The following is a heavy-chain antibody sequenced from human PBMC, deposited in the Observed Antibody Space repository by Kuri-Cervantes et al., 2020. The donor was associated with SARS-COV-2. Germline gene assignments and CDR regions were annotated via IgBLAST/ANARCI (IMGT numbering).Heavy chain of an antibody. Sequence: GGSLRLSCAASGFTFSSYAMHWVRQAPGKVLEWVAVISYDGSNKYYADSVEGRFTISRDNSKNTLYLQMNSLRAEDTAVYYCARDPEYSSGWYERGYYFDYWGQGTLVTVSS. J-gene: IGHJ4*02. CDR3: ARDPEYSSGWYERGYYFDY. CDR1: GFTFSSYA. V-gene: IGHV3-30-3*01. D-gene: IGHD6-19*01. CDR2: ISYDGSNK.